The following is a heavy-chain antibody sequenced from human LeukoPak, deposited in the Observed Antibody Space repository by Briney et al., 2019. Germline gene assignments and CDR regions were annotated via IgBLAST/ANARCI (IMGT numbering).Heavy chain of an antibody. CDR2: IYYSGST. D-gene: IGHD2-15*01. Sequence: SETLSLTCTVSGGSISSGGYYWSWIRQHPGEGLEWIGYIYYSGSTYYNPSLKSRVTISVDTSKNQFSLKLSSVTAADTAVYYCARVRGGSSSKYFDYWGQGTLVTVSS. V-gene: IGHV4-31*03. CDR1: GGSISSGGYY. CDR3: ARVRGGSSSKYFDY. J-gene: IGHJ4*02.